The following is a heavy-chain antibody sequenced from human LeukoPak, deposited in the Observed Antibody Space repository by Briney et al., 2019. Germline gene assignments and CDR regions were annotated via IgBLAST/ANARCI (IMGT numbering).Heavy chain of an antibody. CDR2: IKHDGSEK. Sequence: PGGSLRLSCAASGFTFSSYWMSWVRQAPGKGLEGVANIKHDGSEKYYVDSVKGRFTISRDNAKKSLYLQMNSLRAEDTALYYCAKDIQWESGGAFDYWGQGTLVTVSS. CDR1: GFTFSSYW. D-gene: IGHD1-26*01. CDR3: AKDIQWESGGAFDY. J-gene: IGHJ4*02. V-gene: IGHV3-7*03.